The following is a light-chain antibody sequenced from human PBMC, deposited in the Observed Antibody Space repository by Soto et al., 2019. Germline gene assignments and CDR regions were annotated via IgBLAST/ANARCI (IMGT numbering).Light chain of an antibody. J-gene: IGKJ1*01. V-gene: IGKV1-39*01. CDR3: QQSYSTLWP. Sequence: DIQMTQSPSSLSASVGDRVTITCRASQSISTYLNWYQQKPGQAPMLLIYAASNLQSGVPSRFSGSGSGTDFTLTISSLQPEDLARYYCQQSYSTLWPFGQGTKVEIK. CDR2: AAS. CDR1: QSISTY.